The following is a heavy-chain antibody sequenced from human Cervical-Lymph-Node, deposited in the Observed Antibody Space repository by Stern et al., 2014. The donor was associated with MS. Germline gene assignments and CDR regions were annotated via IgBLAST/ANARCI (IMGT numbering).Heavy chain of an antibody. V-gene: IGHV3-23*04. D-gene: IGHD3-10*01. CDR2: VSAGGGTT. Sequence: EAQLVESGGGLVQPGGSLRLSCAASGFTFDIYAVSWVRQAPGKGLEWVSTVSAGGGTTYYADCVKGRFTVSRDNSKNTLYLQMNSLSAEDAAVYYCAKAAPSTRGAFDYWGQGTLVTVSS. CDR1: GFTFDIYA. J-gene: IGHJ4*02. CDR3: AKAAPSTRGAFDY.